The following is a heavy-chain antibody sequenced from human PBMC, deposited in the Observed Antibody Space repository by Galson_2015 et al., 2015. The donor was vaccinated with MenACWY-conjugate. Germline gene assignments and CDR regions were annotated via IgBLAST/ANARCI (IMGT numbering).Heavy chain of an antibody. CDR2: IRPSGDDGT. D-gene: IGHD1-26*01. V-gene: IGHV1-46*01. J-gene: IGHJ4*02. CDR3: VREYRGGSFDY. Sequence: SVKVSCKASGYTFTTYYMHWVQQAPGQGLEWMGIIRPSGDDGTTYAQKFQGRVTMTRDTSTSTVYMDLSSLRSEDTAVYYCVREYRGGSFDYWGQGTLVTVSS. CDR1: GYTFTTYY.